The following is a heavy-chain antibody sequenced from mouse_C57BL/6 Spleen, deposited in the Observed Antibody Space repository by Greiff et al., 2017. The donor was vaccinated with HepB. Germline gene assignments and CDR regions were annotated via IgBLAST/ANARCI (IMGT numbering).Heavy chain of an antibody. D-gene: IGHD1-1*01. V-gene: IGHV1-19*01. CDR1: GYTFTDYY. Sequence: VQLQQSGPVLVKPGASVKMSCKASGYTFTDYYMNWVKQSHGKSLEWIGVINPYNGGTSYNQKFKGKATLTVDKSSSTAYMELNSLTSEDSAVYYCAREVYYYGSSYENYAMDYWGQGTSVTVSS. CDR3: AREVYYYGSSYENYAMDY. J-gene: IGHJ4*01. CDR2: INPYNGGT.